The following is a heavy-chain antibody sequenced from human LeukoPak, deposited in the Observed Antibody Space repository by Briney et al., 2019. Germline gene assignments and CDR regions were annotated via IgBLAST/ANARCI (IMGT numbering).Heavy chain of an antibody. D-gene: IGHD3-22*01. CDR2: ISSSSSYI. J-gene: IGHJ3*02. V-gene: IGHV3-21*01. CDR1: GFTFSSYS. Sequence: PGGSLRLSCAASGFTFSSYSMNWVRQAQGKGLEWVSSISSSSSYIYYADSVKGRFTISRDNAKNSLYLQMNSLRAEDTAVYYCARANYDSSSLYAFDIWGQGTMVTVSS. CDR3: ARANYDSSSLYAFDI.